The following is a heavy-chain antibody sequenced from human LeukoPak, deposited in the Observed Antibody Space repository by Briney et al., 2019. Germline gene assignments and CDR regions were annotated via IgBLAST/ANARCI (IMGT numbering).Heavy chain of an antibody. D-gene: IGHD3-3*01. J-gene: IGHJ3*02. Sequence: SETLSLTCTVPGGSISSYYWSWIRQPPGKGLEWIGVIYYSGSTNYNPSLKSRVTISVDTSKNQFSLKLSSVTAADTAVYYCARWRNFLHAVDIWGHGTMVTVSS. CDR3: ARWRNFLHAVDI. CDR2: IYYSGST. V-gene: IGHV4-59*01. CDR1: GGSISSYY.